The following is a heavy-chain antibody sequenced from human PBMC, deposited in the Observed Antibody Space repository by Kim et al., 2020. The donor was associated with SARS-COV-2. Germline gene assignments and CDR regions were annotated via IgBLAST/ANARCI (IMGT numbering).Heavy chain of an antibody. D-gene: IGHD6-13*01. CDR2: INHSGST. CDR3: ARVGQQLVRGYYYYYYGMDV. CDR1: GGSFSGYY. V-gene: IGHV4-34*01. Sequence: SETLSLTCAVYGGSFSGYYWSWIRQPPGKGLEWIGEINHSGSTNYNPSLKSRVTISVDTSKNQFSLKLSSVTAADTAVYYCARVGQQLVRGYYYYYYGMDVWGQGTTVTVSS. J-gene: IGHJ6*02.